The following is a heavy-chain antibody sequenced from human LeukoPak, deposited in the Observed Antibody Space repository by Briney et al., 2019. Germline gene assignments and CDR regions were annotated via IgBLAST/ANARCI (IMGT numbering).Heavy chain of an antibody. CDR3: AKEGGYSYNIDY. CDR1: GFTFSNAW. J-gene: IGHJ4*02. CDR2: ISGSGGST. Sequence: PGGSLRLSCAASGFTFSNAWMSWVRQAPGKGLEWVSAISGSGGSTYYADSVKGRFTISRDNSKNTLYLQMNSLRAEDTAVYYCAKEGGYSYNIDYWGQGTLVTVSS. D-gene: IGHD5-18*01. V-gene: IGHV3-23*01.